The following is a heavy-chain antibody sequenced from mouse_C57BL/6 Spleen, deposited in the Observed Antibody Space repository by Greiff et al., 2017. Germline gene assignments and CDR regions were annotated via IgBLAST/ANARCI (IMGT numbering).Heavy chain of an antibody. J-gene: IGHJ3*01. CDR3: ARGNYYGSSYVFAY. CDR1: GFTFSSYA. V-gene: IGHV5-4*03. CDR2: ISDGGSYT. Sequence: EVMLVESGGGLVKPGGSLKLSCAASGFTFSSYAMSWVRQTPEKRLEWVATISDGGSYTYYPDNVKGRFTISRDNAKNNLYLHMSHLKSEDTAMYYCARGNYYGSSYVFAYWGQGTLVTVSA. D-gene: IGHD1-1*01.